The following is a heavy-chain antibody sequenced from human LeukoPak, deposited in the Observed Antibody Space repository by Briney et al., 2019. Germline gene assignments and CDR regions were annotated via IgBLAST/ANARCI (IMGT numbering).Heavy chain of an antibody. D-gene: IGHD2-15*01. CDR2: INHSGST. CDR1: GGSFSGYY. Sequence: SETLSLTCAVFGGSFSGYYWSWIRQPPGKGLEWIGEINHSGSTNYHPSLKSRVTISVDTSRNQSSLKLSSVTAADTAVYYCARGPDCGGSSCTNRPIDYWGQGILVTVSS. V-gene: IGHV4-34*01. CDR3: ARGPDCGGSSCTNRPIDY. J-gene: IGHJ4*02.